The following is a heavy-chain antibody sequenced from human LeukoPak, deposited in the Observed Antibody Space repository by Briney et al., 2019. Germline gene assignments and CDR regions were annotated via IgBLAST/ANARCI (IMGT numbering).Heavy chain of an antibody. CDR3: ASGAEGYVFDP. CDR1: GFTFSSYS. J-gene: IGHJ5*02. D-gene: IGHD5-12*01. Sequence: GGSLRLSCAVSGFTFSSYSMNWVRQAPGKGLEWLSYISSIGSTIYYADSVKGRFTISRDNAKNSLYLQMNSLRADDTAAYYCASGAEGYVFDPWGQGTLVTVSS. V-gene: IGHV3-48*01. CDR2: ISSIGSTI.